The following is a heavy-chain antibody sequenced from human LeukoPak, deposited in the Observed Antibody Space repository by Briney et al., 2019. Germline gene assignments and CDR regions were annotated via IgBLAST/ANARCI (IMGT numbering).Heavy chain of an antibody. V-gene: IGHV3-72*01. D-gene: IGHD2-15*01. CDR3: AREVAGFDP. J-gene: IGHJ5*02. CDR1: GFTFSDHY. CDR2: TRNKANSYTT. Sequence: GGSLRLSCAASGFTFSDHYMDWVRQAPGKGLEWVGRTRNKANSYTTEYAASVKGRFTISRDDSKNSLYLQMSSLKTEDTAVYYCAREVAGFDPWGQGTLVTVSS.